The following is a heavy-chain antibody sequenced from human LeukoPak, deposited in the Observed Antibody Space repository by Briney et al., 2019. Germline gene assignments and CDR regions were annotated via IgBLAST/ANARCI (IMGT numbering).Heavy chain of an antibody. V-gene: IGHV3-23*01. D-gene: IGHD2-15*01. CDR2: LSDTGDST. CDR3: AKGDCSSGSCYFDY. J-gene: IGHJ4*02. CDR1: GFTLSNHP. Sequence: PGGSLRLSCAASGFTLSNHPMYWVRQAPGKGLEWVSSLSDTGDSTHYADSVKGRFTISRDSAGSALYLQMNSLRAEDTAVYYCAKGDCSSGSCYFDYWGQGSQVTVSS.